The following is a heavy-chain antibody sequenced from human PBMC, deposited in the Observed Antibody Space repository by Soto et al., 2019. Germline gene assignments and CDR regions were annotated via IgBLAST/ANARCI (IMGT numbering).Heavy chain of an antibody. J-gene: IGHJ4*02. V-gene: IGHV3-23*01. Sequence: EVQLLESGGGLVQPGGSLRLSCAASGFTFSSYAMSWVRQAPGKGLEWVSAISGSGGSTYYADSVKGRFTISRDNSKNTLYLQMNSLRAEDTAVYYCAKSVWFVIGGSLGWVDYWGQGTLVTVSS. CDR3: AKSVWFVIGGSLGWVDY. D-gene: IGHD3-10*01. CDR1: GFTFSSYA. CDR2: ISGSGGST.